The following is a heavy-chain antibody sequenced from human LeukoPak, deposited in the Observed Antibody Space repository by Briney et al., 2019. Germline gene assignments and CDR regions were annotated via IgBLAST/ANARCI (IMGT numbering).Heavy chain of an antibody. CDR2: ISSSGSTI. J-gene: IGHJ3*02. V-gene: IGHV3-48*03. D-gene: IGHD3-16*02. CDR1: GFTFSSYE. CDR3: ARVSNMITFGGVIVIGNAFDI. Sequence: GGSLRLSCAASGFTFSSYEMNWVRQAPGKGLEWVSYISSSGSTIYYADSVKGRFTISRDNAKNSLYLQMNSLRAEDTAVYYCARVSNMITFGGVIVIGNAFDIWGQGTMVTVSS.